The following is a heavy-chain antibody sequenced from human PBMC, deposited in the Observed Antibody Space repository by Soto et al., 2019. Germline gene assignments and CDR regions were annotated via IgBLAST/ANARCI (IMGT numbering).Heavy chain of an antibody. Sequence: SETLSLTCTVSGGSISSGGYYWSWIRQHPGKGLEWIGYIYYSGSAYYNPSLKSRVTISVDTSKNQFSLKLSSVTAADTAVYYCARELGYCSGGSCEKAPPGYNWFDPWGQGTLVTVS. D-gene: IGHD2-15*01. CDR2: IYYSGSA. V-gene: IGHV4-31*03. CDR3: ARELGYCSGGSCEKAPPGYNWFDP. J-gene: IGHJ5*02. CDR1: GGSISSGGYY.